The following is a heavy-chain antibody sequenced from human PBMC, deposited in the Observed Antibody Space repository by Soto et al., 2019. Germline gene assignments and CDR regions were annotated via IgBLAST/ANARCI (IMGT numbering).Heavy chain of an antibody. D-gene: IGHD6-13*01. CDR3: TRDPGIAAPGRGLGDY. V-gene: IGHV1-18*01. Sequence: QIQLVQSGAEVKKPGAAVKVSCKASGYTFTTYGISWVRQAPGQGLEWMGWIDTYTGNTKYLQQLQDRVTLTTYTSTSTAYMELRSLRSDDKALYYCTRDPGIAAPGRGLGDYWGQGTLVTVSS. CDR2: IDTYTGNT. J-gene: IGHJ4*02. CDR1: GYTFTTYG.